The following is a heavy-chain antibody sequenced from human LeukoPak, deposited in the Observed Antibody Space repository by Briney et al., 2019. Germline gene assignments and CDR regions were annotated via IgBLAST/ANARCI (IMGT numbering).Heavy chain of an antibody. CDR3: ARSGGDSPYYYYYYMDV. V-gene: IGHV3-11*04. J-gene: IGHJ6*03. CDR2: ISSSGSKI. D-gene: IGHD4-17*01. Sequence: PGGSLRLSCAASGFIFSDYYMSWIRQAPGKGLERVSYISSSGSKIYYADSVKGRCTMSRDNAKKSLYLQMHSLRAEDTAVYYCARSGGDSPYYYYYYMDVWGKGTTVTISS. CDR1: GFIFSDYY.